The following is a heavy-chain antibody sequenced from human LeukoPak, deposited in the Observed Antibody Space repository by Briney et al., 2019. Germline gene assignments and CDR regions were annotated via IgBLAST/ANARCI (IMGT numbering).Heavy chain of an antibody. CDR3: ARDRETYCGGDCYSGAFDI. CDR1: GFTFSSYA. D-gene: IGHD2-21*01. V-gene: IGHV3-23*01. CDR2: ISGSGGST. Sequence: GGSLRLSCAASGFTFSSYAMSWVRQAPGKGLEWVSAISGSGGSTYYADSVKGRFTISRDNAKNSLYLQMNSLRAEDTAVYYCARDRETYCGGDCYSGAFDIWGQGTMVTVSS. J-gene: IGHJ3*02.